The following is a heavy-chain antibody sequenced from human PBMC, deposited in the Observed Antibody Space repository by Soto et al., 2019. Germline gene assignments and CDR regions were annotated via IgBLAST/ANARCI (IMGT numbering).Heavy chain of an antibody. CDR2: IIPIFGTA. Sequence: ASVKVSCKASGGTFSSYAISWVRQAPGQGLEWMGGIIPIFGTANYAQKFQGRVTITADESTSTAYMELSSLRSEDTAVYYCARKYRTEYYFDYWGQGTLVTVSS. CDR1: GGTFSSYA. D-gene: IGHD6-6*01. V-gene: IGHV1-69*13. CDR3: ARKYRTEYYFDY. J-gene: IGHJ4*02.